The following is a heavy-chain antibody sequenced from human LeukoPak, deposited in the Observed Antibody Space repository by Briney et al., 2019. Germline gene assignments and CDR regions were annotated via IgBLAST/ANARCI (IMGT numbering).Heavy chain of an antibody. CDR2: ISASGGST. J-gene: IGHJ4*02. V-gene: IGHV3-23*01. Sequence: QTGGSLRLSCAASGFTFSSYAMNWVRQAPGKGLEWVSGISASGGSTYNADPVKGRFTISRDNSKNTLSLQMNSLRDEDTAVYYCARSGSGSNFLEYWGQGTLVTVSS. D-gene: IGHD3-10*01. CDR3: ARSGSGSNFLEY. CDR1: GFTFSSYA.